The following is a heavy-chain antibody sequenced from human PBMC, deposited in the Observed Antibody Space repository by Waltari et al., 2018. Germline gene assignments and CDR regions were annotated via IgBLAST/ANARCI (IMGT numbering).Heavy chain of an antibody. Sequence: QVQLQESGPGLVKPSQTLSLTCTVSGGSISSGSYYWSWIRQPAGKGLEWIGRIYTSGSTNYNPSLKSRVTISVDTSKNQFSLKLSSVTAADTAVYYCARRTSNGVTREYWYFDLWGRGTLVTVSS. CDR1: GGSISSGSYY. CDR2: IYTSGST. V-gene: IGHV4-61*02. CDR3: ARRTSNGVTREYWYFDL. D-gene: IGHD4-17*01. J-gene: IGHJ2*01.